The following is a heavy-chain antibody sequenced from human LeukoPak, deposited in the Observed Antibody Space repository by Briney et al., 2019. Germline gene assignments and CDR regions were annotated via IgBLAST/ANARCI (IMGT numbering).Heavy chain of an antibody. D-gene: IGHD2-2*01. J-gene: IGHJ3*02. CDR1: GYTFTGYY. Sequence: ASVKVSCKASGYTFTGYYMHWVRQAPGQGLEWMGRINPNSGGTNYAQKFQGRVTMTRDTSISTAYMELSRLRSDDTAVYYCAREGTTAFIVVVPAAMDDAFDIWGQGTMVTVSS. V-gene: IGHV1-2*06. CDR3: AREGTTAFIVVVPAAMDDAFDI. CDR2: INPNSGGT.